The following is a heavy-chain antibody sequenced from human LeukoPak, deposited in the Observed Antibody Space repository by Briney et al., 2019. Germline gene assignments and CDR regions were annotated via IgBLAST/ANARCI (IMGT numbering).Heavy chain of an antibody. Sequence: GESLKISCKGSGYSLTSYWIGWVRQMPGKGLEWLVIIYPGDSDTRYSPSFQGPVTHSADKSIRTAYLPWSSLKTPDNAIDYLARVRKVWELPEEFDDWGQGTLVTVSS. CDR2: IYPGDSDT. V-gene: IGHV5-51*01. CDR1: GYSLTSYW. CDR3: ARVRKVWELPEEFDD. J-gene: IGHJ4*02. D-gene: IGHD1-26*01.